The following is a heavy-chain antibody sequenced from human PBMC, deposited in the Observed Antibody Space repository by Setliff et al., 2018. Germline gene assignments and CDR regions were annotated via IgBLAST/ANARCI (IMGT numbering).Heavy chain of an antibody. Sequence: GESLKISCKTSGFSFTTNWIVWVRQMPGKGLGWVGIIYPGDSDTRYSPSLQGQVTISADESITTAYLQWSSLRASDTAMYYCARHFGFSAGWYADYWGQGTLVTVSS. D-gene: IGHD6-19*01. J-gene: IGHJ4*02. CDR1: GFSFTTNW. CDR3: ARHFGFSAGWYADY. CDR2: IYPGDSDT. V-gene: IGHV5-51*01.